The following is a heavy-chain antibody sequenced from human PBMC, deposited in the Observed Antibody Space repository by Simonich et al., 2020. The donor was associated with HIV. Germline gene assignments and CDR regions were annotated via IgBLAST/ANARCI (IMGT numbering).Heavy chain of an antibody. CDR1: GFTFSSYA. V-gene: IGHV3-30*07. CDR2: ISYAGSNK. CDR3: ASGGSISSVWADDY. Sequence: QVQLVESGGGVVQPGRSLRLSCAASGFTFSSYAMHWVRQAPGKGLEWVAVISYAGSNKYYADSVKGRFNISRDNSKNARYLQMNSLRAEDTAVYYCASGGSISSVWADDYWGQGTLVTVSS. D-gene: IGHD3-16*01. J-gene: IGHJ4*02.